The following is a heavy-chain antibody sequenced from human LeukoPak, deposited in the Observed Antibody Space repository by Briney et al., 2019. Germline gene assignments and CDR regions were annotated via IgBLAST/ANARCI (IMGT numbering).Heavy chain of an antibody. D-gene: IGHD5-24*01. Sequence: SETLSLTCSVSGGSISSSDFNWGWIRQPPGKGLEWIGVISYSGSTNYNPSLKSRVTISVDMSKNQFSLKLNSVTAADTAVYYCARAGASEGYAVGTCFDPWGQGTLVTVSS. CDR1: GGSISSSDFN. CDR2: ISYSGST. CDR3: ARAGASEGYAVGTCFDP. V-gene: IGHV4-39*07. J-gene: IGHJ5*02.